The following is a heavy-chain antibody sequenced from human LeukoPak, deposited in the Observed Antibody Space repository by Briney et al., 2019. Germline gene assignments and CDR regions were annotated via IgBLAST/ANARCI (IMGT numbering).Heavy chain of an antibody. D-gene: IGHD2-15*01. CDR2: IKEDGSEK. J-gene: IGHJ4*02. V-gene: IGHV3-7*04. CDR3: ARVWDIVVVVPATGYFDS. CDR1: GFTFVSYW. Sequence: PGGSLRLSCAASGFTFVSYWMSWVRQAPGKGLEWVANIKEDGSEKYYVDSVKGRFTTSRDNAKNSLYPQMNSLRAEDTAVYYCARVWDIVVVVPATGYFDSWAQGTLITVSS.